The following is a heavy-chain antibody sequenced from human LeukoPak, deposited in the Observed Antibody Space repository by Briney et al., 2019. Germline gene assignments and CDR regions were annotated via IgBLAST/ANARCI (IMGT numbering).Heavy chain of an antibody. CDR2: INPNSGST. Sequence: GASVKVSCKASGYTFTGYYMHWVRQAPGQGLEWMGWINPNSGSTSYAQKFQGRVTMTRDMSTSTVYMELSSLRSEDTAVYYCARATGRPHYYYYYYMDVWGKGTTVTVSS. CDR3: ARATGRPHYYYYYYMDV. V-gene: IGHV1-46*01. J-gene: IGHJ6*03. D-gene: IGHD1-1*01. CDR1: GYTFTGYY.